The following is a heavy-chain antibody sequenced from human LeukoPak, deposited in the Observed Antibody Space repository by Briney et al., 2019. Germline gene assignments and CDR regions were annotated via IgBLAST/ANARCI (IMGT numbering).Heavy chain of an antibody. CDR3: ARANSRYGYFDY. CDR1: GGTFSSYA. J-gene: IGHJ4*02. V-gene: IGHV1-69*13. D-gene: IGHD6-13*01. CDR2: IIPIFGTA. Sequence: SVKVSCKASGGTFSSYAISWVRQAPGQGLEWMGGIIPIFGTANYAQKFQGRVTITADESTSTAYMELSSLRSEDTAVYYCARANSRYGYFDYWGQGTLVTVSS.